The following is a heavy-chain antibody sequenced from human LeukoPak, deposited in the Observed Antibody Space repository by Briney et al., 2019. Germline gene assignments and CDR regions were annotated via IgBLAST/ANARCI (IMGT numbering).Heavy chain of an antibody. CDR2: IYPGDSDT. J-gene: IGHJ3*02. CDR3: ARQNAYYYASGEAFDI. D-gene: IGHD3-10*01. Sequence: GESLKISCKGSGYSFDTYWIGWVRQMPGKGLEWMGIIYPGDSDTRYSPSFQGQVTISADKSISTAYLQWSSLKASDTAMYYCARQNAYYYASGEAFDIWGQGTMVTVSS. CDR1: GYSFDTYW. V-gene: IGHV5-51*01.